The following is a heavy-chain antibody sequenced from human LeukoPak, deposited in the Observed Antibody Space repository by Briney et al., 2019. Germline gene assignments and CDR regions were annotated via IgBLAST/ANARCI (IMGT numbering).Heavy chain of an antibody. J-gene: IGHJ5*02. CDR1: GGSISSSSYY. CDR3: AGDSYDFWSGYSTNWFDP. D-gene: IGHD3-3*01. Sequence: SETLSLTCTVSGGSISSSSYYWGWIRQPPGKGLEWIGSIYYSGSTYYNPSLKSRVTISVDTSKNQFSLKLSSVTAADTAVYYCAGDSYDFWSGYSTNWFDPWGQGTLVTVSS. CDR2: IYYSGST. V-gene: IGHV4-39*07.